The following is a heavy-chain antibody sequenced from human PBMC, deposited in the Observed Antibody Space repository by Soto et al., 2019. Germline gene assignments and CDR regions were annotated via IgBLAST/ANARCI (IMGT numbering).Heavy chain of an antibody. D-gene: IGHD6-19*01. CDR1: GFTFSSYG. V-gene: IGHV3-33*01. CDR2: IWYDGSNK. Sequence: QVQLVESGGGVVQPGRSLRLSCAASGFTFSSYGMHWVRQAPGKGLEWVAVIWYDGSNKYYAASVKGRFTISRDNSKNTLYLQMNSLRAEDTAVYYCARDAPESTAVAGSWGQGTLVTVSS. J-gene: IGHJ4*02. CDR3: ARDAPESTAVAGS.